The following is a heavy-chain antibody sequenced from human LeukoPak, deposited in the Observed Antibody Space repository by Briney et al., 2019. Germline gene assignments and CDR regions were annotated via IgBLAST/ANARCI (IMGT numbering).Heavy chain of an antibody. Sequence: GGSLRLSCAASGFIFSNYGIHWVRQAPGKGLEWVSSISSSSDYIYYADSVKGRFTISRDNAKNSLYLQMNSLRAEDTAVYYCARVDVKDAFDIWGQGTMVTVSS. CDR3: ARVDVKDAFDI. CDR1: GFIFSNYG. V-gene: IGHV3-21*01. J-gene: IGHJ3*02. D-gene: IGHD3-10*02. CDR2: ISSSSDYI.